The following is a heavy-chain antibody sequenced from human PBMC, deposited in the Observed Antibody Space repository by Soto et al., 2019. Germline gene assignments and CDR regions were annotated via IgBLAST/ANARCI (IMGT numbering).Heavy chain of an antibody. CDR3: VRGPSEHKLRLVEWPYGDY. J-gene: IGHJ4*02. CDR1: GFIVSSNQ. CDR2: IYSGHTT. V-gene: IGHV3-53*01. Sequence: EVQLVESGGGLIQPGGSLRLSCVASGFIVSSNQMSWVRQAPGKGLEWVSVIYSGHTTYYADSVEGRFTISRDESKNTWYLQMNSLRVEDTAVSYCVRGPSEHKLRLVEWPYGDYWGQGALVTVSS. D-gene: IGHD3-3*01.